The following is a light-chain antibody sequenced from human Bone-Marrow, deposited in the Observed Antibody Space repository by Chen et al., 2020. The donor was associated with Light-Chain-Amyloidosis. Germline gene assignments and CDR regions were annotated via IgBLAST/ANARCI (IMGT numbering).Light chain of an antibody. J-gene: IGKJ4*01. V-gene: IGKV3-20*01. Sequence: EIVLTQSPGTLSLSPGEGANLSCRASQTISSNYLTWYQQKFGQAPRLLIYGSSSRATGIPDRFTGSGSGTDVTLTINRLEPEDFAMYYCQQYGTSPLTFGGWTKVEIK. CDR3: QQYGTSPLT. CDR1: QTISSNY. CDR2: GSS.